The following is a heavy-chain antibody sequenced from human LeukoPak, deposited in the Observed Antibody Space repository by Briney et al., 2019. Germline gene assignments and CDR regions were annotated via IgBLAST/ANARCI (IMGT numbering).Heavy chain of an antibody. D-gene: IGHD6-25*01. Sequence: SGGSLRLSCAASGIIFSNYWMHWVRQAPGKGLEWVSGIGTAGDIYYPGSVKGRFTISRENAKNSLYLQMNSLRAGDTAVYYCARDRGRYYMDVWGKGTTVTISS. CDR3: ARDRGRYYMDV. V-gene: IGHV3-13*01. CDR1: GIIFSNYW. J-gene: IGHJ6*03. CDR2: IGTAGDI.